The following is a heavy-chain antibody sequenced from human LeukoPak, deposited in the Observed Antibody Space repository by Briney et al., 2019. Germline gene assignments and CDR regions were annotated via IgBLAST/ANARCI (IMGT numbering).Heavy chain of an antibody. CDR1: GFTVSSNY. Sequence: PGGSLRLSCAASGFTVSSNYMSWVRQAPGKGLEWVSVIYSGGSTYYADSVKGRFTISRDNSKNSLYLQMNSLRAEDTAVYYCARRATMIGGGFDYWGQGTLVTVSS. D-gene: IGHD5-12*01. CDR2: IYSGGST. J-gene: IGHJ4*02. CDR3: ARRATMIGGGFDY. V-gene: IGHV3-66*04.